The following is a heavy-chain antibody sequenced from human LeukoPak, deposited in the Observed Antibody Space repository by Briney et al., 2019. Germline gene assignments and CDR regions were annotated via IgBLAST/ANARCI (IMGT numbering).Heavy chain of an antibody. CDR1: GGSISSYY. J-gene: IGHJ3*01. Sequence: SETLSLTCTVSGGSISSYYWSWIRQPPGKGLEWIGYIYYSGSTNYNPSLKSRVTMSIDTSKKQFSLNLTSVTAADTALYYCARGSSDWHWRAFDVWGQGTMGTVSS. V-gene: IGHV4-59*12. D-gene: IGHD6-19*01. CDR3: ARGSSDWHWRAFDV. CDR2: IYYSGST.